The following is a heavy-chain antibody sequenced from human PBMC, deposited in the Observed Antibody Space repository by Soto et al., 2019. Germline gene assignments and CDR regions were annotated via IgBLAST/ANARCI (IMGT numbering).Heavy chain of an antibody. CDR1: GFNFNIYS. CDR3: EKDRPNHYHSGGAYYTPGGDY. D-gene: IGHD3-3*01. CDR2: ITSNGDKT. Sequence: EVQLLESGGGLVQPGGSLRLSCAASGFNFNIYSMSWVRQAPGKGLEWVSSITSNGDKTYYADSVQGRFTISRDNSKSMLYLQMNSLRAEATAEYSCEKDRPNHYHSGGAYYTPGGDYWGQGTLVTVSS. J-gene: IGHJ4*02. V-gene: IGHV3-23*01.